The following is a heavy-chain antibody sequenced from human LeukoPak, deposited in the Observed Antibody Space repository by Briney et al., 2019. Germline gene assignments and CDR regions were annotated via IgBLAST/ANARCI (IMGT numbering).Heavy chain of an antibody. J-gene: IGHJ4*02. V-gene: IGHV3-23*01. CDR3: ARELGSRPYFDY. CDR2: ISGSGGGT. CDR1: GFTFNSYA. D-gene: IGHD1-26*01. Sequence: PGGSLRLSCAASGFTFNSYAMSWVRQAPEKGLEWVATISGSGGGTYYADSVKGRFTISRDDSKNTLYLQMNSLRAEDTAVYYCARELGSRPYFDYWGQGTLVTVSS.